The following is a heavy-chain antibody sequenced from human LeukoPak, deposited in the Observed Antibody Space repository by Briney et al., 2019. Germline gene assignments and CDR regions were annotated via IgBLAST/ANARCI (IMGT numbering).Heavy chain of an antibody. J-gene: IGHJ3*02. V-gene: IGHV3-48*01. CDR3: AKGQYCSSTSCYVIGAFDI. D-gene: IGHD2-2*01. CDR2: ISSSSSTL. CDR1: GFTFSTYS. Sequence: PGGSLRLSCAASGFTFSTYSMNWVRQAPGKGLEWVSYISSSSSTLYYADSVKGRFTMSRDNAKNSVYLQMNSLRAEDTAVYFCAKGQYCSSTSCYVIGAFDIWGQGTMVTVSS.